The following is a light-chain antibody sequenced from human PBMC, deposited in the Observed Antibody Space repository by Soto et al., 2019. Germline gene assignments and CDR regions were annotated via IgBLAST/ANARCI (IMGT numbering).Light chain of an antibody. CDR1: QSISSY. V-gene: IGKV1-39*01. CDR3: QQSYSTPRT. Sequence: DIQMTQSPSSLSASVGDRVTITCRASQSISSYLNWDQQKPGKAPKLLIYAASSLQSGVPSRFSGGGSGTDFTLTISSLQPEDFATYYCQQSYSTPRTFGQGTKLEIK. CDR2: AAS. J-gene: IGKJ2*02.